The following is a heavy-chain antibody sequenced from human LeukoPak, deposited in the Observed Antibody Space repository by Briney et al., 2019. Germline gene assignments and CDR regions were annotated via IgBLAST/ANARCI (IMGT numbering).Heavy chain of an antibody. V-gene: IGHV1-18*01. Sequence: ASVKVSCKASGYTFTSHGISWVRQAPGQGLEWMGWISTYNGNTNYAQNLQGRVTMTRDTSTSTAYMELRCLRSDDTALYYCARDTSDYYYGMDVWGQGTTVTVSS. CDR2: ISTYNGNT. CDR3: ARDTSDYYYGMDV. CDR1: GYTFTSHG. J-gene: IGHJ6*02. D-gene: IGHD2-2*01.